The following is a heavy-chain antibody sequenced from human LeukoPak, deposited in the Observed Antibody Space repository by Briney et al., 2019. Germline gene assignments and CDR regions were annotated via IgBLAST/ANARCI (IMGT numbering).Heavy chain of an antibody. D-gene: IGHD2-15*01. Sequence: PGGSLRLSCAASGFTFTRYTMHWVRQAPGKGLEWVAVVLYDGSNKYYADSVKGRFTLSRDNSKNTLSLQMNTLRADDTAVYYCVRDSYGGILDFWGQGTLVTVSS. V-gene: IGHV3-30*04. J-gene: IGHJ4*02. CDR3: VRDSYGGILDF. CDR1: GFTFTRYT. CDR2: VLYDGSNK.